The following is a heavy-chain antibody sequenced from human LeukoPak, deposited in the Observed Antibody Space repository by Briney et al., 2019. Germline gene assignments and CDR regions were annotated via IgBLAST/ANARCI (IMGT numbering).Heavy chain of an antibody. D-gene: IGHD3-22*01. CDR3: ARGKTMIIGPYFFDY. CDR2: IYYSGST. CDR1: GGSISRGDYY. V-gene: IGHV4-30-4*08. Sequence: SQTLSLTXTVSGGSISRGDYYWSWIRQPPGKGLECIGYIYYSGSTYYNPSLKSRVTISVDTSKNQFSLKLSSVTAADTAVYYCARGKTMIIGPYFFDYWGPGTLVTVSS. J-gene: IGHJ4*02.